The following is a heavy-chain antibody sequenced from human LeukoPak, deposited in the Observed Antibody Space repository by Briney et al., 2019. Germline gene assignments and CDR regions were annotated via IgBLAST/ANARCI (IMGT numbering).Heavy chain of an antibody. V-gene: IGHV4-34*01. CDR3: ARHLGVYGDYDRGYYYYYMDV. CDR1: GGSFSGYY. Sequence: SETLSLTCAVYGGSFSGYYWSWIRQPPGKGLEWIGSIYYSGSTYYNPSLKSRVTISVDTSKNQFSLKLSSVTAADTAVYYCARHLGVYGDYDRGYYYYYMDVWGKGTTVTISS. D-gene: IGHD4-17*01. CDR2: IYYSGST. J-gene: IGHJ6*03.